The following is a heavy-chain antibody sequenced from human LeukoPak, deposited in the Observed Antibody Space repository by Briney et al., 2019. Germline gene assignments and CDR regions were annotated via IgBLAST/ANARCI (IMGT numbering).Heavy chain of an antibody. D-gene: IGHD3-3*01. Sequence: SETLSLTCTVSGGSISSYYWSWIRQPAGKGLEWIGRIYTSGSTNYNPSLKSRVTMSVDTSKNQFSLKLSSVTAADTAVYYCARTHYDFWSGYSDYWGQGTLVTVSS. CDR3: ARTHYDFWSGYSDY. V-gene: IGHV4-4*07. CDR2: IYTSGST. CDR1: GGSISSYY. J-gene: IGHJ4*02.